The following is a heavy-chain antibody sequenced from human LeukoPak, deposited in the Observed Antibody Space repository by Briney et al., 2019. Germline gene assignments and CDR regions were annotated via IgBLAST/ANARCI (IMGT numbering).Heavy chain of an antibody. Sequence: ASVKVSCKASGGTFSSYAISWVRQAPGQGLEWMGGIIPIFGTANYAQKFQGRVTITADKSTSTAYMELSRLRSDDTAVYYCARGLQLVPGGGYYFDYWGQGTLVTVSS. J-gene: IGHJ4*02. D-gene: IGHD6-13*01. CDR1: GGTFSSYA. CDR3: ARGLQLVPGGGYYFDY. V-gene: IGHV1-69*06. CDR2: IIPIFGTA.